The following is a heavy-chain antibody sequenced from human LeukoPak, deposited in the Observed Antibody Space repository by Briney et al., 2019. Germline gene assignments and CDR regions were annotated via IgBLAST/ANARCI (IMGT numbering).Heavy chain of an antibody. CDR3: ARDLYSSGWGYFDY. CDR2: IYHSGST. J-gene: IGHJ4*02. D-gene: IGHD6-19*01. CDR1: GYSISSGYY. Sequence: SETLSLTCTISGYSISSGYYWGWIRQPPGKGLEWIGSIYHSGSTYYNPSLKSRVTISLDTSENQFSLKLSSVTAADTAVYYCARDLYSSGWGYFDYWCQGALVTVSS. V-gene: IGHV4-38-2*02.